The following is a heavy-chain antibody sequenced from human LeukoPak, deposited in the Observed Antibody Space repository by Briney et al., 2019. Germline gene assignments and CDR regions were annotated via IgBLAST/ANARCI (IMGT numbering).Heavy chain of an antibody. J-gene: IGHJ4*02. CDR1: GGSISSSNW. D-gene: IGHD2-15*01. V-gene: IGHV4-4*02. Sequence: SGTLSLTCAVSGGSISSSNWWSWVRQPPGKGLEWIGEIYHSGSTNYNPSLKSRVTISVDKSKNQFSLKLSSVTAADTAVYYCARGPYCSGGSCYSGDYWGQGTLVTVSS. CDR3: ARGPYCSGGSCYSGDY. CDR2: IYHSGST.